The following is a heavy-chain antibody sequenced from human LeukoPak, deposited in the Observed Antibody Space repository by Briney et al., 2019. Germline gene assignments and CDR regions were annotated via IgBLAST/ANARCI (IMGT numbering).Heavy chain of an antibody. D-gene: IGHD2-2*01. CDR1: GGTFSSYA. J-gene: IGHJ5*02. Sequence: ASVKVSCKACGGTFSSYAISWVRQAPARGLEWMGGIIPIFGTANYAQKFQGRVTITADESTSTAYMELSSLRSEDTAVYYWARDGTAGTSLYNWFDPWGQGTLVTVSS. CDR3: ARDGTAGTSLYNWFDP. CDR2: IIPIFGTA. V-gene: IGHV1-69*01.